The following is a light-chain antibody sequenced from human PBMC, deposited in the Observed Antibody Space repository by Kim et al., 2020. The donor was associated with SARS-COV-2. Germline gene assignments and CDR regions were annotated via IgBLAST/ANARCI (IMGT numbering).Light chain of an antibody. Sequence: ASVGDRVTITCRASQSISSWLAWYQQKPGKAPKLLIYKASSLESGVPSRFSGSGSGTEFTLTISSLQPDDFATYYCQQYNSYSLTFGGGTKVDIK. CDR1: QSISSW. CDR3: QQYNSYSLT. V-gene: IGKV1-5*03. J-gene: IGKJ4*01. CDR2: KAS.